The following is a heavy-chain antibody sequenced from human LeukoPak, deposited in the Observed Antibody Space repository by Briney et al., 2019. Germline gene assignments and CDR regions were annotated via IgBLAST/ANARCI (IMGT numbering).Heavy chain of an antibody. V-gene: IGHV3-7*01. D-gene: IGHD1-26*01. Sequence: PGGSLRPSCVVSGFTFSSYWMSWVRQAPGKGLEWVANIKQDGSEKYYVDSVKGRFTMSRDNAKNSLYLQMNSLRAEDTAVYYCARVQWELRGVGGYFEYWGQGALVTVSS. CDR3: ARVQWELRGVGGYFEY. J-gene: IGHJ4*02. CDR2: IKQDGSEK. CDR1: GFTFSSYW.